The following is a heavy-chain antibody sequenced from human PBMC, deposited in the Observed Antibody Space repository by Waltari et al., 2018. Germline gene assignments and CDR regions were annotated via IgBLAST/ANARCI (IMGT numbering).Heavy chain of an antibody. CDR2: IYHSGST. J-gene: IGHJ4*02. Sequence: QVQLQESGPGLVKPSETLSLTCAVSGYSISSGYYWGWIRQPPGKGLEWIGSIYHSGSTYHNPSIKSRVTISVDTSKNQFSLKLSSVTAADTAVYYCARVQGVITPFDYWGQGTLVTVSS. CDR3: ARVQGVITPFDY. D-gene: IGHD3-10*01. CDR1: GYSISSGYY. V-gene: IGHV4-38-2*01.